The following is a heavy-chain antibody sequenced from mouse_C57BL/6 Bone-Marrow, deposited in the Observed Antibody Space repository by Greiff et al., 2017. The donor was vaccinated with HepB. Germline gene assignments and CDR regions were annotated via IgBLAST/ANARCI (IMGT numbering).Heavy chain of an antibody. Sequence: QVQLQQSGAELARPGASVKLSCKASGYTFTSYGISWVKQRTGQGLEWIGEIYPRSGNTYYNEKFKGKATLTAEKSSSTADMELRSLTSEDSAVYFCARRTYYGSSYWYFDVWGTGTTVTVSS. CDR3: ARRTYYGSSYWYFDV. V-gene: IGHV1-81*01. CDR1: GYTFTSYG. D-gene: IGHD1-1*01. J-gene: IGHJ1*03. CDR2: IYPRSGNT.